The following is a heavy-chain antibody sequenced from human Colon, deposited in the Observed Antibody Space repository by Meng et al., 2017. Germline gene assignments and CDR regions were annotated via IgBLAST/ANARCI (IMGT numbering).Heavy chain of an antibody. CDR2: IYAGNGNT. J-gene: IGHJ6*02. CDR1: GYTFTSYA. Sequence: ASAKVFCKASGYTFTSYAMHWVRQAPAQRPEWMGWIYAGNGNTKYSQKFQGRVTITRDTSASTAYMELSSLRSEDTTMYYCARCIAGYYYYYYGMDVWGQGTTVTVSS. CDR3: ARCIAGYYYYYYGMDV. D-gene: IGHD1-20*01. V-gene: IGHV1-3*01.